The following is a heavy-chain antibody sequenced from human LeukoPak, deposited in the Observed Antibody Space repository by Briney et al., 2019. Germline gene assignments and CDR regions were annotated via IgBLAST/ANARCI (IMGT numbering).Heavy chain of an antibody. D-gene: IGHD6-19*01. J-gene: IGHJ4*02. CDR2: VSGSGGST. CDR3: ARDLPVAGAYHNFDY. CDR1: GFTFNSYV. V-gene: IGHV3-23*01. Sequence: GGSLRLSCAASGFTFNSYVMSWVRLAPGKGLEWVSVVSGSGGSTYYADSVKGRFTISRDNAKNSLYLQMNSLRAEDTAVYYCARDLPVAGAYHNFDYWGQGTLVTVSS.